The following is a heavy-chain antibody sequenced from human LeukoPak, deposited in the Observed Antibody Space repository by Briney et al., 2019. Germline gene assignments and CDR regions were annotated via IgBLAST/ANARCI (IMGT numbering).Heavy chain of an antibody. D-gene: IGHD3-3*01. CDR3: ARGSVRRFLDYMDV. CDR1: GGTFSSYA. Sequence: SVKVSCKASGGTFSSYAISWVRQALGQGLEWMGGIIPIFGTANYAQKFQGRVTITADESTSTAYMELSSLRSEDTAVYYCARGSVRRFLDYMDVWGKGTTVTVSS. CDR2: IIPIFGTA. V-gene: IGHV1-69*01. J-gene: IGHJ6*03.